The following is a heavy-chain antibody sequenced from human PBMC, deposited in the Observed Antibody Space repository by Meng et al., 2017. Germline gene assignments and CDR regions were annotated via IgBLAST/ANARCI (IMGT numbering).Heavy chain of an antibody. J-gene: IGHJ4*02. CDR3: ASSRGGPRLDYFHN. Sequence: VQLGESGGGVVQPGRSLRLSCAASGFTFNRYAMTWVRQAPGKGLQWVSTIAANGDKTYYADSVKGRFTISRDNSKNTLYVQMNSLRAEDTAIYYCASSRGGPRLDYFHNWGQGTLVTVSS. CDR1: GFTFNRYA. V-gene: IGHV3-23*04. CDR2: IAANGDKT. D-gene: IGHD6-19*01.